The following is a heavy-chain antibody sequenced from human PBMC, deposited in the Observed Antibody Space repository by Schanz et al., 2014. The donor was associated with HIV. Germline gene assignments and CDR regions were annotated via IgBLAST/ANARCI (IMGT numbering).Heavy chain of an antibody. Sequence: QLQESGPGLVKPSQTLSVTCTVSGGSISTGGYYWAWVRQPPGKGRKWIGYIYYSGTTAQSPTRKSRGVISIDTSKHQFSLHLTSVTAADTAIYYCARQVDCTIDLWGQGTLVTVS. CDR1: GGSISTGGYY. V-gene: IGHV4-30-4*01. CDR2: IYYSGTT. D-gene: IGHD2-21*02. J-gene: IGHJ5*02. CDR3: ARQVDCTIDL.